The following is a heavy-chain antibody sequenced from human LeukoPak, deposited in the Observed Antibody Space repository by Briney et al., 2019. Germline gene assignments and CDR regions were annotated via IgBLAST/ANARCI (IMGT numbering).Heavy chain of an antibody. J-gene: IGHJ4*02. CDR2: INHSGST. Sequence: SSETLSLTCAVYGGSFSGYYWSWIRQPPGKGLEWIGEINHSGSTNYNPSLKSRVAISVDTSKNQFSLKLSSVTAADTAVCYCARGRWSYGSRYFDYRGQGTLVTVSS. CDR1: GGSFSGYY. D-gene: IGHD5-18*01. CDR3: ARGRWSYGSRYFDY. V-gene: IGHV4-34*01.